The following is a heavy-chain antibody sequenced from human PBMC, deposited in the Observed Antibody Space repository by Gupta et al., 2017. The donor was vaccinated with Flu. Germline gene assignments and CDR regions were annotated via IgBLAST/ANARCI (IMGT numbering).Heavy chain of an antibody. V-gene: IGHV3-30*18. D-gene: IGHD2-2*01. CDR1: GFTFSTFG. CDR3: VKEGYCRSATCDSAFKSHFDF. Sequence: QVQLVESGGGVVHPGRSLRLSCAASGFTFSTFGLQWVRQAPGKGLGWVAVVSSGGNVKYYADSVKGRFSISRDNSENTVYLEMNSLRGDDTAVYYCVKEGYCRSATCDSAFKSHFDFWGQGTLVSVSS. J-gene: IGHJ4*02. CDR2: VSSGGNVK.